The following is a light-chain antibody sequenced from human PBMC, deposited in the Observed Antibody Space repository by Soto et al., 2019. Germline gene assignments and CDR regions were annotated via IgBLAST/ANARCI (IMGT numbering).Light chain of an antibody. J-gene: IGLJ1*01. CDR3: SSYAGSTNFV. CDR1: SSDVGTYKY. CDR2: EVT. Sequence: SALTQPPSAPWSPGHSVTIACTGTSSDVGTYKYVSWYQQHPGKAPKLMIYEVTKRPSGVPDRFSGSKSGNTASLTVSGLQAEDEADYYCSSYAGSTNFVFGTGTKVTVL. V-gene: IGLV2-8*01.